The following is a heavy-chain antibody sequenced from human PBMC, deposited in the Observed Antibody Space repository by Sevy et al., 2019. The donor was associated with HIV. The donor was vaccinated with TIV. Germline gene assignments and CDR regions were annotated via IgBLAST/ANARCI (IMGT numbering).Heavy chain of an antibody. J-gene: IGHJ3*02. CDR1: GYTFTSYA. V-gene: IGHV1-3*01. CDR2: INAGNGNT. D-gene: IGHD6-19*01. CDR3: ARDSYSSGWYGDDAFDI. Sequence: ASVKVSCKASGYTFTSYAMHWVRQAPGQRLEWMGWINAGNGNTKYSQKFQGRVTITRNTSASTAYMELSSLRSEDTAVYYCARDSYSSGWYGDDAFDIWGQGTMATVSS.